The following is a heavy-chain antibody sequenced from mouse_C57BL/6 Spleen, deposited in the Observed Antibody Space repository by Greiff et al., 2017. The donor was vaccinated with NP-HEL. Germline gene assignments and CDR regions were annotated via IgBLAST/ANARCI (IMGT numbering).Heavy chain of an antibody. CDR2: IYPGNSDT. Sequence: DVQLQESGTVLARPGASVKMSCKTSGYTFTSYWMHWVKQRPGQGLEWIGAIYPGNSDTSYNQKFKGKAKLTAVTSASTAYMELSSLTNEDSAVYYCTRSDGSSYDDWYFDVWGTGTTVTVSS. CDR1: GYTFTSYW. V-gene: IGHV1-5*01. D-gene: IGHD1-1*01. J-gene: IGHJ1*03. CDR3: TRSDGSSYDDWYFDV.